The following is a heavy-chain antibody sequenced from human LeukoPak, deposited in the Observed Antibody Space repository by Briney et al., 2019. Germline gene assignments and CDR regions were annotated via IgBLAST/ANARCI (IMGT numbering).Heavy chain of an antibody. D-gene: IGHD5-18*01. Sequence: GGSLRLSCAAPGFTFSSFGMSWVRQAPGKGLEWVSAISGNGGRTDYADSVKGRFTISRDNSKNTLYLQMNSLRAEDTAIYYWAKDPSRGYSYDFWGKGTLVTVSS. CDR1: GFTFSSFG. V-gene: IGHV3-23*01. CDR3: AKDPSRGYSYDF. CDR2: ISGNGGRT. J-gene: IGHJ4*02.